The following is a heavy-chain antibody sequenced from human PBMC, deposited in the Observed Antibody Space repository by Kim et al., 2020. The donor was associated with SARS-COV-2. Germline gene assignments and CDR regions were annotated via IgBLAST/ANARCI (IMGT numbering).Heavy chain of an antibody. J-gene: IGHJ4*02. CDR3: ARDLGIAASPDY. CDR2: ISSSSSYI. Sequence: GGSLRLSCAASGFTFSSYSMNWVRQAPGKGLEWVSSISSSSSYIYYADSVKGRFTISRDNAKNSLYLQMNSLRAEDTAVYYCARDLGIAASPDYWGQGTLVTVSS. D-gene: IGHD6-13*01. V-gene: IGHV3-21*01. CDR1: GFTFSSYS.